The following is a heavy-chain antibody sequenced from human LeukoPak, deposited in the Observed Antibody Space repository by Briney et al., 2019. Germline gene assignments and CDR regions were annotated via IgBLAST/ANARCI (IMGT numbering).Heavy chain of an antibody. CDR1: GFTFSTYA. Sequence: GGSLRLSCAASGFTFSTYAMSWVRQAPGQGLEWVSAISGSGGSTYYADSGRGRFTISRDNSKNTLYLQMNSLRAEDTAVYYCANYSSGWAFYYWGQGRLVTVSS. CDR3: ANYSSGWAFYY. J-gene: IGHJ4*02. V-gene: IGHV3-23*01. CDR2: ISGSGGST. D-gene: IGHD6-19*01.